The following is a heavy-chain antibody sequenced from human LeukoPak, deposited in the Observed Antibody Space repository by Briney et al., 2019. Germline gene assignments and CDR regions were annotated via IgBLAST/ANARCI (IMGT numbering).Heavy chain of an antibody. CDR1: GGTFISSA. Sequence: SGKVSCSASGGTFISSAISWVRQAPGQGLEGVGGIIPIFGTANYAQKFQGRVTITADESKSTAYMELSSLRSKDTAVYYCAGHFDGCQAYYYDSSGTDDYWGQATLVTVSS. CDR2: IIPIFGTA. J-gene: IGHJ4*02. V-gene: IGHV1-69*01. CDR3: AGHFDGCQAYYYDSSGTDDY. D-gene: IGHD3-22*01.